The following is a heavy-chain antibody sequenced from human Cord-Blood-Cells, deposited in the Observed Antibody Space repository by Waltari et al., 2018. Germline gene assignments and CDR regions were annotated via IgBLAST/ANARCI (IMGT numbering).Heavy chain of an antibody. J-gene: IGHJ4*02. V-gene: IGHV4-34*01. Sequence: QVQLQQWGAGLLKPSETLPLTCAVYGGSFSGYYWSWIRQPPGKGLEWIGEINQSGSTNYNPSLKSRVTISVDTSKNQFSLKLSSVTAADTAVYYCARGGGADCSSTSCYVDYWGQGTLVTVSS. CDR1: GGSFSGYY. CDR2: INQSGST. D-gene: IGHD2-2*01. CDR3: ARGGGADCSSTSCYVDY.